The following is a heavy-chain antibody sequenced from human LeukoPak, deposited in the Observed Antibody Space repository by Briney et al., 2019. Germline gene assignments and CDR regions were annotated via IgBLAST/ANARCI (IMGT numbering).Heavy chain of an antibody. CDR1: GFTFSGSA. CDR2: IRSKANSYAT. CDR3: TRFTRYCSGGSCPFGMDV. D-gene: IGHD2-15*01. Sequence: PGGSLRLSCAASGFTFSGSAMHWVRPASGKGREWVGRIRSKANSYATAYAASVKGRFTISRDDSKNTAYLQMNSLKTEDTAVYYCTRFTRYCSGGSCPFGMDVWGQGTTVTVSS. V-gene: IGHV3-73*01. J-gene: IGHJ6*02.